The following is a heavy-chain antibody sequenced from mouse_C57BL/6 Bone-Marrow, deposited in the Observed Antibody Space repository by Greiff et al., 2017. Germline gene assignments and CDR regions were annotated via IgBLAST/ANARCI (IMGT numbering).Heavy chain of an antibody. V-gene: IGHV1-55*01. CDR1: GYTFTSYW. CDR3: ARGPDGYLYYYAMDY. J-gene: IGHJ4*01. Sequence: QVQLQQPGAELVKPGASVKMSCKASGYTFTSYWITWVKQRPGQGLEWIGDIYPGSGSTNYNEKFKSKATLTVDTSSSTAYMQLSSLTSEDSAVYYCARGPDGYLYYYAMDYWGQGTSVTVSS. CDR2: IYPGSGST. D-gene: IGHD2-3*01.